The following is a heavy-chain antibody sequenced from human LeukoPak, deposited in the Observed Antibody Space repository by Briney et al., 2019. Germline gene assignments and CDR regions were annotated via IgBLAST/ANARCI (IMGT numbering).Heavy chain of an antibody. CDR3: ARLNSSSWYYFDY. V-gene: IGHV4-39*07. Sequence: SETLSLTCTVSGGSISRSIYYWGWIRQPPGKGLEWIGSIYYSGSTYYNPSLKGRVTISVDTSKNQFSLKLSSVTAADTAVYYCARLNSSSWYYFDYWGQGTLVTVSS. D-gene: IGHD6-13*01. J-gene: IGHJ4*02. CDR2: IYYSGST. CDR1: GGSISRSIYY.